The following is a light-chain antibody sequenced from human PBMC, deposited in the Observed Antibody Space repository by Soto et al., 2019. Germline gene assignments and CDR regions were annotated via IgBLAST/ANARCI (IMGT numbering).Light chain of an antibody. CDR3: QQYNSYSPYT. CDR1: QSISSW. Sequence: DIQMTQSPSTLSASVGDRVTITCRASQSISSWLAWYQQKPGKAPKLLIYDASSLESGVPSRFSCSGSGTEFTLTISSLQPDDFATYDCQQYNSYSPYTFGQGTKLEIK. V-gene: IGKV1-5*01. CDR2: DAS. J-gene: IGKJ2*01.